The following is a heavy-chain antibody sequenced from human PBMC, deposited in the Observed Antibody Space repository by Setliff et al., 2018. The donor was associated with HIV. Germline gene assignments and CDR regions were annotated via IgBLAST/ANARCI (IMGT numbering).Heavy chain of an antibody. D-gene: IGHD3-10*01. CDR1: GGSISSSNYY. CDR3: ASRRGIEFYFDI. J-gene: IGHJ4*02. V-gene: IGHV4-39*01. CDR2: IYYSGST. Sequence: PSETLSLTCSVSGGSISSSNYYWGWIRQPPGQGLEWIGNIYYSGSTDYNPSLKGRVTISLDTSKNQFSLKLSSVTAADTGVYYCASRRGIEFYFDIWGQGTPVTVSS.